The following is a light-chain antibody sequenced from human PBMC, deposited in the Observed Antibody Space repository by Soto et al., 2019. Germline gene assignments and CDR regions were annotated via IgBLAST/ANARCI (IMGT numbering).Light chain of an antibody. V-gene: IGKV3-11*01. J-gene: IGKJ5*01. CDR1: QSVSSY. CDR2: DAS. Sequence: EIVVTQSPATLSLSPGERATLSCRASQSVSSYLAWYQQKPGQAPRVLINDASNRATGIPARFSGSGSGTAFTLTISSLEPEDFAVYYCQQRSNWPITFGQGTRLEIK. CDR3: QQRSNWPIT.